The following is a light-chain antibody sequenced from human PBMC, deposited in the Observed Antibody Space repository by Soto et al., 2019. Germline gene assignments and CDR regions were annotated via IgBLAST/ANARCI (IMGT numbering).Light chain of an antibody. CDR2: EVS. Sequence: QSALTQPASVSGSPGQSITISCTGTSSDVGSYNLVSWYQQHPGKAPKLMIYEVSKRPSGVSNRFSGSKSGNTASLTISGLQAEDEADYYCCSYACSRTFYVVGTGTKLTVL. CDR1: SSDVGSYNL. CDR3: CSYACSRTFYV. V-gene: IGLV2-23*02. J-gene: IGLJ1*01.